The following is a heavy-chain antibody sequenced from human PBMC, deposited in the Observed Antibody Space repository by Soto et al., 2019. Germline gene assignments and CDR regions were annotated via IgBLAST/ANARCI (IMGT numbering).Heavy chain of an antibody. D-gene: IGHD3-3*01. CDR3: ARGPTAKAIFGVGNWFDP. CDR1: GYTFTSYA. Sequence: ASVKVSCKASGYTFTSYAMHWVRQAPGQRLEWMGWINAGNGNTKYSQKFQGRVTITRDTSASTAYMELSSLRSEDTAVYYCARGPTAKAIFGVGNWFDPWGQGTLVTVSS. CDR2: INAGNGNT. J-gene: IGHJ5*02. V-gene: IGHV1-3*01.